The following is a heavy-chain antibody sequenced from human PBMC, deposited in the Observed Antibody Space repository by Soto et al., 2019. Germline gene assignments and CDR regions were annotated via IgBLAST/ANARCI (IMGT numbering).Heavy chain of an antibody. CDR3: AKGMYDYASRGYRGFDH. CDR1: GFTYSNFS. V-gene: IGHV3-23*01. Sequence: GGSLRLSCAAGGFTYSNFSMNWVRQAPGKVLEWVSGISVSGVSTYYADSVKGRFTVSRDNSKNTVLLQMNSLRAEYTAVYFCAKGMYDYASRGYRGFDHWGQGTRVTFST. D-gene: IGHD3-22*01. J-gene: IGHJ4*02. CDR2: ISVSGVST.